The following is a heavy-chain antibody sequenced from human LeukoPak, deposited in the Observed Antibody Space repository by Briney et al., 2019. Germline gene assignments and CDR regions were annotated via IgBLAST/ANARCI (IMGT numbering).Heavy chain of an antibody. J-gene: IGHJ5*02. CDR2: ISSSSSTI. V-gene: IGHV3-11*01. D-gene: IGHD3-22*01. CDR3: ARDLYYDSSGSSWFDP. CDR1: GFTFSDYY. Sequence: GGSLRLSCAASGFTFSDYYMSWIRQAPGKGLEWVSYISSSSSTIYYADSVKGRFTIPRDNAKNSLYLQMNSLRAEDTAVYYCARDLYYDSSGSSWFDPWGQGTLVTVSS.